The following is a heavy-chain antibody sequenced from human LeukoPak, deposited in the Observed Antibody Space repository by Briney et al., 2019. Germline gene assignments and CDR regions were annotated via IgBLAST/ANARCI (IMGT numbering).Heavy chain of an antibody. J-gene: IGHJ4*02. CDR3: ASRYCSSTSCPFDY. Sequence: SETLSLTCTLSGGSISSSSYYWGWIRQPPGKGLEWIGSIYYSGSTYYNPSLKSRVTISVDTSKNQFSLKLSSVTAADTAVYYCASRYCSSTSCPFDYWGQGTLVTVPS. CDR1: GGSISSSSYY. D-gene: IGHD2-2*01. V-gene: IGHV4-39*01. CDR2: IYYSGST.